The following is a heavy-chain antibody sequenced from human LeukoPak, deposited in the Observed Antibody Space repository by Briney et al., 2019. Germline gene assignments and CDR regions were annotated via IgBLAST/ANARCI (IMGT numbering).Heavy chain of an antibody. CDR1: GGSFSGYY. J-gene: IGHJ4*02. D-gene: IGHD5-12*01. Sequence: SETLSLTCAVYGGSFSGYYWSWIRQPPGKGLEWIGEINHSGSTNYNPSLKSRVTISVDTSKNQFSLKLSSVTAADTAVYYCVRGVGYGGETGWGQGTLVTVSS. V-gene: IGHV4-34*01. CDR2: INHSGST. CDR3: VRGVGYGGETG.